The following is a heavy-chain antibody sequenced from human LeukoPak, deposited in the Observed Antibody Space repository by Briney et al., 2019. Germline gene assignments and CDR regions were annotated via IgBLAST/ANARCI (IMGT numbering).Heavy chain of an antibody. CDR3: ARESIAVAGAPFDY. CDR2: ISSGSTI. V-gene: IGHV3-48*03. Sequence: GGSLRLSCAASGFTFSSYEMNWVRQAPGKGLEWVSYISSGSTIYDADSVRGRFTTSRDNAKNSLYLQMNSLRAEDTAVYYCARESIAVAGAPFDYWGQGTLVTVSS. CDR1: GFTFSSYE. J-gene: IGHJ4*02. D-gene: IGHD6-19*01.